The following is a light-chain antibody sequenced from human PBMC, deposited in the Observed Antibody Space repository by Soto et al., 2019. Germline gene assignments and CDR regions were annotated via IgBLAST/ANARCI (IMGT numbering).Light chain of an antibody. CDR1: QGISKN. Sequence: AIRMTQSPSSLSASTGDRVTITCRTSQGISKNLAWYQQTPGKAPKLLIYAASTLQSGIPSRFSGSGSGTDFILTISSLQSEDFATYYCQQYYSFPSFGHGTKVDV. CDR2: AAS. J-gene: IGKJ3*01. V-gene: IGKV1-8*01. CDR3: QQYYSFPS.